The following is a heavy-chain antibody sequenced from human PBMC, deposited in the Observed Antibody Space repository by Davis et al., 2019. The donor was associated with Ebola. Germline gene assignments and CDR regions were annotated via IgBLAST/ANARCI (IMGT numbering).Heavy chain of an antibody. Sequence: GESLKISCAASGFTFSGSAMHWVRQASGKGLEWVGRIRSKANSYATAYAASVKGRFTISRDDSKNTAYLQMNSLKTEDTAVYYCTSRYVSLDVWGQGTTVTVSS. CDR3: TSRYVSLDV. V-gene: IGHV3-73*01. D-gene: IGHD5-12*01. CDR2: IRSKANSYAT. J-gene: IGHJ6*02. CDR1: GFTFSGSA.